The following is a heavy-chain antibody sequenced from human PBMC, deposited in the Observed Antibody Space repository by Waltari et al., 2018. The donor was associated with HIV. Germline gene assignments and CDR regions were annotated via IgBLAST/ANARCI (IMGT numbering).Heavy chain of an antibody. Sequence: QVQLQQSGPGLVKASQTLSLTCAISGDSVSSNSGAWNWIRQTPSRGLEWLGRKDFKCKWDLDYAEFVKGQKRINADTSKNQFSLVLNSVTPEDTAVYYCARDIISRGTFDYWGPGTLVSVSS. CDR3: ARDIISRGTFDY. CDR2: KDFKCKWDL. V-gene: IGHV6-1*01. D-gene: IGHD1-20*01. J-gene: IGHJ4*02. CDR1: GDSVSSNSGA.